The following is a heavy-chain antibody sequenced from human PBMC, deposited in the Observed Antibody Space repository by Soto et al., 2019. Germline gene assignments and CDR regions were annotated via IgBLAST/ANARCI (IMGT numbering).Heavy chain of an antibody. D-gene: IGHD2-21*02. Sequence: SETLSLTCTASGGSISSYYWSWIRQPPGKGLEWIGYIYYSGSTNYNPSLKSRVTISVDTSKNQFSLKLSSVTAADTAVYYCARRAYCGGDCYLFDYWGQGTLVTVSS. J-gene: IGHJ4*02. V-gene: IGHV4-59*08. CDR1: GGSISSYY. CDR2: IYYSGST. CDR3: ARRAYCGGDCYLFDY.